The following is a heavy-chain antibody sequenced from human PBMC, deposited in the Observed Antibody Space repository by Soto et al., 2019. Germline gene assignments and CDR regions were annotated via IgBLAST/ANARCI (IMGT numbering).Heavy chain of an antibody. Sequence: SQTLSLTCAISGDSVSSNTASWNWIRQSPSRGLEWLGRTYFRSKWYNDYAVSVKSRIIINPDTSNNQFSLQLNSVTPEDTAVYFVAKGDNLGPKTGYAFNPWGQRIMVTVCS. CDR1: GDSVSSNTAS. J-gene: IGHJ5*02. CDR2: TYFRSKWYN. CDR3: AKGDNLGPKTGYAFNP. V-gene: IGHV6-1*01. D-gene: IGHD5-12*01.